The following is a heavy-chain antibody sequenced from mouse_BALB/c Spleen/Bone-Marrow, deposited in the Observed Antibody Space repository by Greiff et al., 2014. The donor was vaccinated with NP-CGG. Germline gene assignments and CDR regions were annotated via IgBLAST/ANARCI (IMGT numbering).Heavy chain of an antibody. Sequence: QVQLQQSGAELVRSGTSVKVSCKGSGYAFTNYLIEWVKQRPGQGLEWIGVINSGSGGTKYNEKFKGKATLTADKSSSTAYMQLSSLTSDDSAVYFCARAITDAMDYWGQGTSVTVSP. CDR3: ARAITDAMDY. CDR1: GYAFTNYL. D-gene: IGHD2-4*01. J-gene: IGHJ4*01. V-gene: IGHV1-54*01. CDR2: INSGSGGT.